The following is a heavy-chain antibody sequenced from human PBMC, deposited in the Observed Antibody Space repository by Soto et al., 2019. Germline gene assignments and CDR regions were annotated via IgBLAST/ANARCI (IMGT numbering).Heavy chain of an antibody. CDR3: ARQGYDFWNYYYYMDV. J-gene: IGHJ6*03. CDR1: GYTFTSYA. Sequence: QVQLVQSGAEVKKPGASVKVSCKASGYTFTSYAMHWVRQAPGQRLEWMGWINAGNGNTKYSQKFQGRVTITRDTSASTAYMELSSLRSEDTAVYYCARQGYDFWNYYYYMDVWGKGTTVTVSS. D-gene: IGHD3-3*01. CDR2: INAGNGNT. V-gene: IGHV1-3*01.